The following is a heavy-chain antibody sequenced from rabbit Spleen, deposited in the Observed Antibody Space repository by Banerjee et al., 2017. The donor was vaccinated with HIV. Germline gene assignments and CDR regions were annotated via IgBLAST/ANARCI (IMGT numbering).Heavy chain of an antibody. V-gene: IGHV1S45*01. CDR2: INAVTGKA. J-gene: IGHJ6*01. D-gene: IGHD8-1*01. CDR1: GFSFSNKAV. Sequence: QEQLVESGGGLVKPEGSLKLSCTASGFSFSNKAVMCWVRQAPGKGLEWIACINAVTGKAVCASWAKGRFTFSKTSSTTVTLQMTSLTAADTATYFCARDTGSSFSSYGMDLWGPGTLVTVS. CDR3: ARDTGSSFSSYGMDL.